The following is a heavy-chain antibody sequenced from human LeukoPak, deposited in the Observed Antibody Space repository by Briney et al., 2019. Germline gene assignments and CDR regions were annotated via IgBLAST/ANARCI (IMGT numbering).Heavy chain of an antibody. CDR1: GFTFSSYS. J-gene: IGHJ6*02. CDR2: ISSSSSTI. Sequence: GGSLRLSCAASGFTFSSYSMNWVRQAPGKGLEWVSYISSSSSTIYYADSVKGRFTISRDNAKNSLYLQMNSLRAEDTAVYYCARGTFGVVVSPAYYFYGMDVWGQGTTVTVSS. D-gene: IGHD3-3*01. V-gene: IGHV3-48*01. CDR3: ARGTFGVVVSPAYYFYGMDV.